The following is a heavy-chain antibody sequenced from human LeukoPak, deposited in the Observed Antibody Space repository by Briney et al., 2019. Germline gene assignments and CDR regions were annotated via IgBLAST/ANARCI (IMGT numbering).Heavy chain of an antibody. V-gene: IGHV3-21*01. Sequence: GGSLRLSCAVSGFTFSSYSMSWVRQAPGKGREWVSSISSSGTYKYYADSVKGRFTTSRDNAKNSLYLQMNSLRAEDTAVYYCAKGKDSVAGATNDYWGQGTLVTVSS. CDR3: AKGKDSVAGATNDY. CDR2: ISSSGTYK. J-gene: IGHJ4*02. CDR1: GFTFSSYS. D-gene: IGHD6-19*01.